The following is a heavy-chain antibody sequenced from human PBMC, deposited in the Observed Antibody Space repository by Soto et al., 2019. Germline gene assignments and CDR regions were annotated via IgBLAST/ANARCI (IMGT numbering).Heavy chain of an antibody. Sequence: PWGSLRLSFGASRFTFSSYAIHWVLRTPGNGLEWVAVISYDGSNKYYADSVKGRFTISRDNSKNTLYLQMNSLRAEDTAVYYCARDSPISSYYYYGMEVWGQGTTVTVSS. CDR3: ARDSPISSYYYYGMEV. D-gene: IGHD2-21*01. CDR1: RFTFSSYA. CDR2: ISYDGSNK. V-gene: IGHV3-30-3*01. J-gene: IGHJ6*02.